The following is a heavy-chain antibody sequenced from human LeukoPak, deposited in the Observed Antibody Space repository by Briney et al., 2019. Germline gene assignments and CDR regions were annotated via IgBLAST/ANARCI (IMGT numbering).Heavy chain of an antibody. CDR2: IYNSGST. CDR1: GGSINSGHYY. J-gene: IGHJ4*02. CDR3: ARVLAGSTINFDS. D-gene: IGHD6-13*01. Sequence: PSETLSLTCTVSGGSINSGHYYWSWIRQPPGKGLEWIGHIYNSGSTTYSPSLKSRVTISVDTSKNQFSLKLYSVTAADTAVYYCARVLAGSTINFDSWGQGTLVTVSS. V-gene: IGHV4-30-4*01.